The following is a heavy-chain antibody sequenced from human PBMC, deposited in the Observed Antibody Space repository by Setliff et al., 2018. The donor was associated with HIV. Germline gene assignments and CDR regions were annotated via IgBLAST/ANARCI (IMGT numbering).Heavy chain of an antibody. D-gene: IGHD3-22*01. CDR2: LSLTRES. J-gene: IGHJ4*02. Sequence: ETLSLTCTVSGASISGSYWIWIRQPPGKGLEWIGYLSLTRESKNNHSLISRVTTSIDTSKNQFSLDLRSVTAADTAVYYCARHYDSSGKGDYFDDWGRGILVTVSS. CDR3: ARHYDSSGKGDYFDD. CDR1: GASISGSY. V-gene: IGHV4-59*08.